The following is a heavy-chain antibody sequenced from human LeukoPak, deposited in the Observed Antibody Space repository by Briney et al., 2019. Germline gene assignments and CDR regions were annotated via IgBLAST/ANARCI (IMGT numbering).Heavy chain of an antibody. CDR1: AFTFSSYA. CDR3: ARIQGSLYSSSWYPNYYYMDV. D-gene: IGHD6-13*01. CDR2: ISGSGGST. Sequence: PGGSLRLSCAASAFTFSSYAMSWVRQAPGKGLEWVSAISGSGGSTYYADSVKGRFTISRDNAKNSLYLQMNSLRAEDTAVYYCARIQGSLYSSSWYPNYYYMDVWGKGTTVTVSS. J-gene: IGHJ6*03. V-gene: IGHV3-23*01.